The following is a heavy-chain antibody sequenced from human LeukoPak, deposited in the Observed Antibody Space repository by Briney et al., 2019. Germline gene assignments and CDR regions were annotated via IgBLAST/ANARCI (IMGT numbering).Heavy chain of an antibody. CDR1: GYTFTSYG. Sequence: GASMKVSCTASGYTFTSYGISWVRQVPGKGLEWMGLIYPGDSDTRYSPSFQGQVTMSVDKSISTAYLQWSSLRASDTAMYFCARFGLTSSLDYWGQGTLVTVSS. CDR2: IYPGDSDT. J-gene: IGHJ4*02. D-gene: IGHD2-2*01. CDR3: ARFGLTSSLDY. V-gene: IGHV5-51*03.